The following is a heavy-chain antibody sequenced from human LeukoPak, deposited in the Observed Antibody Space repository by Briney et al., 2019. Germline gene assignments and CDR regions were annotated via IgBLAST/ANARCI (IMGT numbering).Heavy chain of an antibody. CDR3: ARDPNGDYIGAFDM. J-gene: IGHJ3*02. CDR2: IRGGGTSE. CDR1: GFTFSAYA. D-gene: IGHD4-17*01. V-gene: IGHV3-23*01. Sequence: GGSLRLSCTASGFTFSAYAMMRVRQAPGKGPEWVSAIRGGGTSEFYADSVKGRFRISRDNSKDTLFLQINSLRAEDTAVYYCARDPNGDYIGAFDMWGPGTMVTVSS.